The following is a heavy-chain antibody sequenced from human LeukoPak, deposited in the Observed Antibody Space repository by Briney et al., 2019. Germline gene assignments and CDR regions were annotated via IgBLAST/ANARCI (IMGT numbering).Heavy chain of an antibody. V-gene: IGHV3-23*01. CDR3: AKDHSVRRAVDPFDY. Sequence: GGSLRLACAASGFTFSSYAMSWVCQAPGKGLEWVSAISGSGGSTYYADSVKGRFTISRDNSKNTLYLQMNSLRAEDTAVYYCAKDHSVRRAVDPFDYWGQGTLVTVSS. D-gene: IGHD6-19*01. J-gene: IGHJ4*02. CDR2: ISGSGGST. CDR1: GFTFSSYA.